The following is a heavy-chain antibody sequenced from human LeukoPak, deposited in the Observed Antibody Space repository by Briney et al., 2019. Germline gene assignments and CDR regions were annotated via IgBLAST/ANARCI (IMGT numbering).Heavy chain of an antibody. CDR2: ISGSGGST. CDR3: AKGLTGTPAYNWFDP. V-gene: IGHV3-23*01. Sequence: GGSLRLSCAASGFTFSSYAMSWVRQAPGKGLEWVSAISGSGGSTYYADSVKGRFTISRDNSKNTLYLQMNSLRAEDTAVYYCAKGLTGTPAYNWFDPWGQGTLVTVSS. CDR1: GFTFSSYA. J-gene: IGHJ5*02. D-gene: IGHD1-20*01.